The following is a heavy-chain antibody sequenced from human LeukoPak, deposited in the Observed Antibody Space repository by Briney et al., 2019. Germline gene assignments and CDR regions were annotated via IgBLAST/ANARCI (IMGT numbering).Heavy chain of an antibody. Sequence: ASVKVSCKASGYTFINHWMHWVRQAPGQGLEWVGLINPIGTTTLYAQKFQGRITLTRDMSATTDYMELSSLTSEDTAVYYCARDNSVGDIAWWFDPWGQGTLVTVSS. J-gene: IGHJ5*02. V-gene: IGHV1-46*01. CDR2: INPIGTTT. D-gene: IGHD1-26*01. CDR1: GYTFINHW. CDR3: ARDNSVGDIAWWFDP.